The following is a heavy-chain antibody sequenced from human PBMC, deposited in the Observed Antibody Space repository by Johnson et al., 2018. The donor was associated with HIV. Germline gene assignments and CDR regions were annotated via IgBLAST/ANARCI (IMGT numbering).Heavy chain of an antibody. D-gene: IGHD3-22*01. CDR3: AKETRDSRSAFDI. Sequence: QVQVVESGGGLVKPGGSLRLSCAASGFTFSSYGMHWVRQAPGKGLEWVAVISYDGSNKYYADSVKGRFTISRDNSKKTLCLQMNNLRAEDTAVYFCAKETRDSRSAFDIWGQGTMVTVSS. CDR1: GFTFSSYG. J-gene: IGHJ3*02. V-gene: IGHV3-30*19. CDR2: ISYDGSNK.